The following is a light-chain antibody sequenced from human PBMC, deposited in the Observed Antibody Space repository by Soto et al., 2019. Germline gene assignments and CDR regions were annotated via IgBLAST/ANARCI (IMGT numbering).Light chain of an antibody. V-gene: IGKV1-9*01. CDR2: AAS. J-gene: IGKJ5*01. Sequence: IQLTQSPSSLSASVGDRVTITYRASQGISSYLAWYQQKPGKAPKLLIYAASTLQSGVTSRFSGSGSGTDFTLTISSLQPEDFATYYCQQLNSYPRTFGQGTRWRL. CDR3: QQLNSYPRT. CDR1: QGISSY.